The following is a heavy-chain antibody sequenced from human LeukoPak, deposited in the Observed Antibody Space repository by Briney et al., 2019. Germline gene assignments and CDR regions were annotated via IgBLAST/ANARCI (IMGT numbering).Heavy chain of an antibody. V-gene: IGHV4-34*01. CDR2: INHSGST. CDR3: AIGWPNYFDY. J-gene: IGHJ4*02. Sequence: SETLSLTCAVYGGSFSGYYWSWIRQPPGKGLEWIGEINHSGSTNYNPSLKSRVTISVDTSKNQFSLKLSSVTAAHPAVYYCAIGWPNYFDYWRQGTLVTVSS. CDR1: GGSFSGYY.